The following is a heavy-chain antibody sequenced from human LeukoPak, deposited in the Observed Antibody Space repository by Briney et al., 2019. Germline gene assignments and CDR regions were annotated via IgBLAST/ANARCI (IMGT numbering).Heavy chain of an antibody. V-gene: IGHV1-18*01. D-gene: IGHD2-21*02. CDR1: GYTFTSYG. CDR2: ISAYNGNT. CDR3: ARDRTEVTLDYYYGMDV. J-gene: IGHJ6*02. Sequence: ASVKVSCKASGYTFTSYGISWVRQAPGQGLEWVGWISAYNGNTNYAQKLQGRVTMTTDTSTSTAYMELRSLRSDDTDVYYCARDRTEVTLDYYYGMDVWGQGTTVTVSS.